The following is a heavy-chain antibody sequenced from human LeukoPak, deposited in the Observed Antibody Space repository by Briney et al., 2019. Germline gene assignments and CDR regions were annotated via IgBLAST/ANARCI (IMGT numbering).Heavy chain of an antibody. V-gene: IGHV1-69*06. CDR1: GGTFSSYA. CDR2: IIPIFGTA. J-gene: IGHJ3*02. D-gene: IGHD1-26*01. CDR3: ARVVGRSRTFDI. Sequence: ASVTVSCKASGGTFSSYAISWVRQAPGQGLEWMGGIIPIFGTANYAQKFQGRVTITADKSISTAYLDWSSLKASDTAIYYCARVVGRSRTFDIWGQGTMVIVSS.